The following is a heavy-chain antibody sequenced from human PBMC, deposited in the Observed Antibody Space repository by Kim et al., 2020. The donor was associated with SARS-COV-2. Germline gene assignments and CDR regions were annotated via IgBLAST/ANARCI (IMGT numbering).Heavy chain of an antibody. V-gene: IGHV3-7*03. J-gene: IGHJ4*02. D-gene: IGHD2-15*01. CDR3: ARDSPQGGNCDC. CDR1: GFSFSSYW. CDR2: INQDGRQK. Sequence: GGSLRLSCAASGFSFSSYWMSWVRQAPGKGLEWVTNINQDGRQKYYVDAVTGRFTISRDNAKNSLYLQMDSLRAEDTAVYYCARDSPQGGNCDCWGQGTLVTVSS.